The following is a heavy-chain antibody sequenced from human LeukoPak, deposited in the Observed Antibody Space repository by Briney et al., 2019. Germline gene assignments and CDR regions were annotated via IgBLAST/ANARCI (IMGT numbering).Heavy chain of an antibody. V-gene: IGHV3-30*02. D-gene: IGHD1-26*01. CDR3: AKGELPTWYFDY. CDR2: IRYDGSNK. J-gene: IGHJ4*02. Sequence: GGSLRLSCAASGFTFSSYGMHWVRQAPGKGLEWVAFIRYDGSNKYYADSVKGRFTISRDNSKNTLYLQMNSLRAEDTAVYYCAKGELPTWYFDYWGQGTLVTVSS. CDR1: GFTFSSYG.